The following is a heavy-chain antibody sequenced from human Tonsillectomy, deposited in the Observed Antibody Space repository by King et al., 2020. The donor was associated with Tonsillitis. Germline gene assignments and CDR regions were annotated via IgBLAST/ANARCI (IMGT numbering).Heavy chain of an antibody. D-gene: IGHD2-15*01. Sequence: QLVQSGGGLVQPGGSLRLSCAASGFTFSSYWMSWVRQAPGKGLEWVANIKQDGSEKYYVESVKGRFTISRDNAKNSLSLQMNSLRAEDTAVYYCARERVVVVAATLPIRDDYYFAMDVWGQGTTVTVS. J-gene: IGHJ6*02. CDR2: IKQDGSEK. CDR3: ARERVVVVAATLPIRDDYYFAMDV. V-gene: IGHV3-7*03. CDR1: GFTFSSYW.